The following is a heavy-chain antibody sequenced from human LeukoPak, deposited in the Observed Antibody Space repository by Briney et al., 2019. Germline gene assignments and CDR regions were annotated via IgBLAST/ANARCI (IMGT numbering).Heavy chain of an antibody. CDR1: GGSISSSNYY. CDR3: ARDSSGSWPNWFDP. D-gene: IGHD6-13*01. CDR2: IYYSGTT. V-gene: IGHV4-39*02. J-gene: IGHJ5*02. Sequence: PSETLSLTCTVSGGSISSSNYYWGWIRQPPGKGLEWIGSIYYSGTTYYSSSLKSRVIISVDTSKNQFSLKLSSVTATDTAVYYCARDSSGSWPNWFDPWGQGTLVTVSS.